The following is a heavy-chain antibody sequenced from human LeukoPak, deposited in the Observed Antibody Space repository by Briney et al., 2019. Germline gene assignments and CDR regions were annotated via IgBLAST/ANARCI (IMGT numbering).Heavy chain of an antibody. CDR1: GFTFSSYE. Sequence: GGSLRLSCAASGFTFSSYEMNWVRQAPGKGLEWVSYISSSGVAMYYADSVKGRFTISRDNAQNSLYLQMNSLRAEDTAVYYCAREQNFDWELYGMDVWGKGTTVTVSS. CDR3: AREQNFDWELYGMDV. V-gene: IGHV3-48*03. CDR2: ISSSGVAM. J-gene: IGHJ6*04. D-gene: IGHD3-9*01.